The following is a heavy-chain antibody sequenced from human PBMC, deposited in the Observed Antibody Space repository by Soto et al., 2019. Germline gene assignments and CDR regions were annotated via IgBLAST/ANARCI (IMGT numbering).Heavy chain of an antibody. CDR1: GGSVSSSSYY. Sequence: SETLSLTCTVSGGSVSSSSYYWGWVRQPPGKGLEWIGSVYYSGSTNYNPSLKSRVTISVDKSKNQFSLKLISVSAADTAVCYCAREGYSYSKYYYYYGMDVWGQGTTVTVSS. J-gene: IGHJ6*02. CDR2: VYYSGST. D-gene: IGHD5-18*01. V-gene: IGHV4-39*07. CDR3: AREGYSYSKYYYYYGMDV.